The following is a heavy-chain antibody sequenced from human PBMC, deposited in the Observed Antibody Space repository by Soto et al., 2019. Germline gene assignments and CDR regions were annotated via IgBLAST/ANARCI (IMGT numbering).Heavy chain of an antibody. CDR3: ARAWGTRHLDY. D-gene: IGHD3-16*01. J-gene: IGHJ4*02. CDR2: IWYDGSNK. CDR1: GFTFSSYG. V-gene: IGHV3-33*01. Sequence: QVQLVESGGGVVQPGRSLRLSCAASGFTFSSYGMHWVRQAPGKGLEWVAVIWYDGSNKYYADSVKGRFTISRDNSKNTLYLQMNSLSAEDTALYYCARAWGTRHLDYWGQGTLVTVSS.